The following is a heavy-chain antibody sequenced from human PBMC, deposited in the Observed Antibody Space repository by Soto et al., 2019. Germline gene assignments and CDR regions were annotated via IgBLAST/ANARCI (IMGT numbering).Heavy chain of an antibody. CDR2: IDPIVDTS. CDR3: ATYPRPYKWTDI. CDR1: GGALTSYP. D-gene: IGHD1-20*01. V-gene: IGHV1-69*06. Sequence: QVRLEQSGAEVKKPGSSVRVSCQASGGALTSYPIHWVRQAPGQGLEWMGVIDPIVDTSNLAENFKTRLTLTADTATKTVYMDLTSLRSDDTAIYFCATYPRPYKWTDIWGRGTQLTVSS. J-gene: IGHJ4*02.